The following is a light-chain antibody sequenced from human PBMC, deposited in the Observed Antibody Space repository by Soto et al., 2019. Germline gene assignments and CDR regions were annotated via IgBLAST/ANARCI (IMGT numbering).Light chain of an antibody. CDR3: QQYGSSPIT. V-gene: IGKV3-20*01. CDR2: GAS. Sequence: DILFTQSPGTLSLSPGERGTLSCRASQSVSSSYLAWYQQKPGQASRLLIYGASSRATGIPDRFSGSGSGTDFTLTISRLYPEDFAVFYCQQYGSSPITFGQGTRLEIK. CDR1: QSVSSSY. J-gene: IGKJ5*01.